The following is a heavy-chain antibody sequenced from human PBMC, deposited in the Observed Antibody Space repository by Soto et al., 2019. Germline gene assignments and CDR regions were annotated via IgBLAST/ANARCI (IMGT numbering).Heavy chain of an antibody. CDR3: ARGSSSWPYFDY. D-gene: IGHD6-13*01. J-gene: IGHJ4*02. Sequence: QVQLVQSGAEVKQPGSSVKVSCKASGGTFSSYAISWVRQAPGQGLEWMGRIIPIFGTTNYAQRFQGRVTITADPSTNTAYLELSSLRSEDTAVYFCARGSSSWPYFDYWGQGTLVTVSS. CDR1: GGTFSSYA. CDR2: IIPIFGTT. V-gene: IGHV1-69*15.